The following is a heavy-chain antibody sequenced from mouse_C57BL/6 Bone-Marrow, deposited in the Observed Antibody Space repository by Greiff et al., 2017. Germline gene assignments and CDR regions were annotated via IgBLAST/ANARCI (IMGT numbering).Heavy chain of an antibody. Sequence: QVQLKQPGAELVKPGASVKLSCKASGYTFTSYWMHWVKQRPGQGLEWIGMIHPNSGSTNYNEKFKSKATLTVDKSSSTAYMQLSSLTSEDSAVYYCAKPIYYGNSSFAYWGQGTLVTVSA. CDR2: IHPNSGST. V-gene: IGHV1-64*01. D-gene: IGHD2-1*01. J-gene: IGHJ3*01. CDR3: AKPIYYGNSSFAY. CDR1: GYTFTSYW.